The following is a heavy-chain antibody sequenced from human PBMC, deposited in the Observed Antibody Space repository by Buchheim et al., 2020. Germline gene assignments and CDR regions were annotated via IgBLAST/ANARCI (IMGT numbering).Heavy chain of an antibody. D-gene: IGHD4-17*01. CDR3: ARATHVYGDYEGYFDY. CDR1: GFTVSSNY. CDR2: IYSGGST. J-gene: IGHJ4*02. Sequence: EVQLVESGGGLVQPGGSLRLSCAASGFTVSSNYMSWVRQAPGKGLEWVSVIYSGGSTYYADSVKGRFTISRDNSKNTLYLHMNSLRAEDTAVYYCARATHVYGDYEGYFDYWGQGTL. V-gene: IGHV3-66*01.